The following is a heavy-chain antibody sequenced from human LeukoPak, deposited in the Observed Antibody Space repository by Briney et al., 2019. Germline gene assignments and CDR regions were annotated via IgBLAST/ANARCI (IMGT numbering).Heavy chain of an antibody. CDR2: INPSGGST. Sequence: ASVKVSCKASGYTFTSYYMHWVRQAPGQGLEWMGIINPSGGSTSYAQKFQGRVTMTRDTSISTAYMELSRLRSDDTAVYYCARVRYFDWLEAFDPWGQGTLVTVSS. CDR1: GYTFTSYY. V-gene: IGHV1-46*01. J-gene: IGHJ5*02. D-gene: IGHD3-9*01. CDR3: ARVRYFDWLEAFDP.